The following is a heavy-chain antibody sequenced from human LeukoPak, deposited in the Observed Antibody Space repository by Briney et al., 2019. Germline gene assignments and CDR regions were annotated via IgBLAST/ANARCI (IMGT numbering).Heavy chain of an antibody. CDR2: IYYSGST. Sequence: PSETLSLTCTVSGGSISSYYWSWIRRPPGKGLEWIGYIYYSGSTYYNPSLKSRVTISVDRSKNQFSLKLSSVTAADTAVYYCVSGENYYGSRYLDYWGQGTLVTVSS. V-gene: IGHV4-59*12. CDR1: GGSISSYY. J-gene: IGHJ4*02. CDR3: VSGENYYGSRYLDY. D-gene: IGHD3-10*01.